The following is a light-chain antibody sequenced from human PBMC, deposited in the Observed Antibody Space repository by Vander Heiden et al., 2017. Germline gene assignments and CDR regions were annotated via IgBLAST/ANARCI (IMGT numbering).Light chain of an antibody. CDR1: QGVLYSSTNMHY. J-gene: IGKJ1*01. V-gene: IGKV4-1*01. Sequence: DIIMTHSPAFLAVFLGERHTINCKSSQGVLYSSTNMHYLAWYQQKPGQPPKLLIYWASTREGGVPDRFSGSGAGTDFTLSISSLQDEDVAVYYWQQKDSTPRPFGQGTQVEIK. CDR2: WAS. CDR3: QQKDSTPRP.